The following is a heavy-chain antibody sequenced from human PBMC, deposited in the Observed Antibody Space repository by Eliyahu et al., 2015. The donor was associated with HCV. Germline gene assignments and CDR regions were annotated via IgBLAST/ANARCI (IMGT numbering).Heavy chain of an antibody. CDR2: IKHRGST. CDR3: ARKGPRYCSGGTCYSGYNFDY. CDR1: GGXFSGSY. J-gene: IGHJ4*02. D-gene: IGHD2-15*01. Sequence: QVQLQQWGAGLLKPSETLSLTCAVYGGXFSGSYWXWFRQPPGKGAEWFGGIKHRGSTNYNPSFKSRVIMSVDTSKNQFSLNLTSVTAADTAVYYCARKGPRYCSGGTCYSGYNFDYWGQGTLVTVSS. V-gene: IGHV4-34*01.